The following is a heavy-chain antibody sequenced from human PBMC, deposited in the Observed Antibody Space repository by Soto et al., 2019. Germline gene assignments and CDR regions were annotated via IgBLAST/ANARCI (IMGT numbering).Heavy chain of an antibody. CDR1: GFSFTTYG. V-gene: IGHV3-30*18. J-gene: IGHJ4*02. CDR3: PNDGSNLAYYFDY. Sequence: GRSLRLSCAASGFSFTTYGIHRIPEAPSKGLEWVAVISYDGSNKYYADSVKGRFTISRDNSKNTLYLQMNSLRPEATAVYYCPNDGSNLAYYFDYWGQGTLVTVSS. CDR2: ISYDGSNK. D-gene: IGHD1-1*01.